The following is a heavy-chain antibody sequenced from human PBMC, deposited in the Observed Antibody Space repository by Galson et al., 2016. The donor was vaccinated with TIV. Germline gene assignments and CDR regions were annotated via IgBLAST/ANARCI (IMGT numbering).Heavy chain of an antibody. CDR2: IYYNGIT. CDR3: ARWNEGLDY. CDR1: GASISGYY. D-gene: IGHD1-1*01. V-gene: IGHV4-59*01. J-gene: IGHJ4*02. Sequence: SETLSLTCAVSGASISGYYWSWIRQAPGKGLECIGYIYYNGITYYSPSLKSRVTISVDTTSNQLSLKLTSVTAADTATYYCARWNEGLDYWGRGTLVTVSS.